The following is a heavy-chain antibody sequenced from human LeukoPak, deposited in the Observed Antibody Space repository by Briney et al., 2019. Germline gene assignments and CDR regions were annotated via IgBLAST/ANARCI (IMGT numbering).Heavy chain of an antibody. J-gene: IGHJ6*03. Sequence: GASVKVSCKASGYTFTSYDINWVRQATGQGLEWMGWMNPNSGNTGYAQKFQGRVTMTRNTSISTAYMELSSLRSEDTAVYYCARGPASSGWSYYYYYYMDVWGKGTTVTISS. D-gene: IGHD6-19*01. CDR2: MNPNSGNT. CDR3: ARGPASSGWSYYYYYYMDV. V-gene: IGHV1-8*02. CDR1: GYTFTSYD.